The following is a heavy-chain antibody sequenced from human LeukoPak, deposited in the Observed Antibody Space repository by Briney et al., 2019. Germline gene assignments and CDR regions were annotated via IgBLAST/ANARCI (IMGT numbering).Heavy chain of an antibody. CDR3: ARYSYDILTGYPKGWFDP. V-gene: IGHV4-59*01. CDR2: IYYSGST. D-gene: IGHD3-9*01. CDR1: GGSISSYY. J-gene: IGHJ5*02. Sequence: SETLSLTCTVSGGSISSYYWSWIRQPPGKGLEWIGYIYYSGSTNYNPSLKSRVTISVDTSKNQFSLKLSSVTAADTAVYYCARYSYDILTGYPKGWFDPRGQGTLVTVSS.